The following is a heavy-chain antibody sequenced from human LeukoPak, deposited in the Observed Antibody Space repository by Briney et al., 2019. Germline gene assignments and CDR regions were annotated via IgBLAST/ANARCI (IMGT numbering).Heavy chain of an antibody. D-gene: IGHD5-18*01. J-gene: IGHJ4*02. CDR1: GFTFSSYA. Sequence: PGGSLRLSCAVSGFTFSSYAMSWVRQAPGKGLEWVSSISSSSSYIYYADSVKGRFTISRDNAKNSLYLQMNSLRAEDTAVYYCARDAAYGYDRFDYWGQGTQVTVSS. CDR3: ARDAAYGYDRFDY. CDR2: ISSSSSYI. V-gene: IGHV3-21*01.